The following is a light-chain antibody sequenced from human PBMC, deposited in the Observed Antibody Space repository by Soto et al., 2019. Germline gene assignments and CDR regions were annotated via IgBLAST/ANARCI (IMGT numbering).Light chain of an antibody. V-gene: IGLV2-11*01. CDR1: SSDVGGYNY. J-gene: IGLJ1*01. Sequence: QSALTQPRSVSGSPGQSVTISCTGTSSDVGGYNYVAWYQQRPGKAPKLMIYEVNKRPSGVPDRFSGSRSGNTASLTVSGLQTEDEADYYCSSYAGSDVFVFGTGTKVTVL. CDR2: EVN. CDR3: SSYAGSDVFV.